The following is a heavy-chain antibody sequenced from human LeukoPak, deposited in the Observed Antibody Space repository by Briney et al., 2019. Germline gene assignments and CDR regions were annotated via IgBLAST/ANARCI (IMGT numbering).Heavy chain of an antibody. CDR2: IYYSGST. V-gene: IGHV4-59*01. D-gene: IGHD3-22*01. J-gene: IGHJ6*03. CDR3: TRGSIAYYYMDV. Sequence: ASETLSLTCTVSGGSISSYYWSWIRQPPGKGLEWIGYIYYSGSTNYNPSLKSRVTISVDTSKNQFSLKLSSVTAADTAVYYCTRGSIAYYYMDVWGKGTTVTISS. CDR1: GGSISSYY.